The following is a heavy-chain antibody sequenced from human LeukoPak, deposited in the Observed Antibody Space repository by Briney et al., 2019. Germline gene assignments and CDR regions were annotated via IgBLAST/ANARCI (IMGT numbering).Heavy chain of an antibody. CDR3: ASTTAMVPYYYYYYYMDV. Sequence: ASETLSLTCTVSGGSISSSSYYWGWIRQPPGKGLEWIGSIYYSGSTYYNPSLKSRVTISVDTSKNQFSLKLSSVTAADTAVYYCASTTAMVPYYYYYYYMDVWGKGTTVTISS. V-gene: IGHV4-39*07. J-gene: IGHJ6*03. CDR1: GGSISSSSYY. D-gene: IGHD5-18*01. CDR2: IYYSGST.